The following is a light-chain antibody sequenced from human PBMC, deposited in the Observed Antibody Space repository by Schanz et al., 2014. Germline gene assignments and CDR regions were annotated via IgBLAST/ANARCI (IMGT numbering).Light chain of an antibody. CDR1: SSDVGSYNL. V-gene: IGLV2-14*02. J-gene: IGLJ1*01. Sequence: QSALTQPASVSGSPGQSITISCTGTSSDVGSYNLVSWYQQHPGKAPKLMIYEGSKRPSGVSNRFSGSKSGNTASLTVSGLQAEDEANYSCSSYAGSKTAYVFGTGTKLTVL. CDR2: EGS. CDR3: SSYAGSKTAYV.